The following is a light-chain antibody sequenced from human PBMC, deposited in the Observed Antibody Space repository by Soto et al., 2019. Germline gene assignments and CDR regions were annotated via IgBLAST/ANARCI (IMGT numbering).Light chain of an antibody. Sequence: QSVLTQPPSVSGTPGQRVIISCSGSRSNIGSNSVNWYQQPPGTAPKLLIYINDQRPSGVPDRFSGSTSGTSVSLAISGHQSEDEADYYCASWDDRLKGYVFGTGTKVTVL. J-gene: IGLJ1*01. CDR1: RSNIGSNS. CDR3: ASWDDRLKGYV. CDR2: IND. V-gene: IGLV1-44*01.